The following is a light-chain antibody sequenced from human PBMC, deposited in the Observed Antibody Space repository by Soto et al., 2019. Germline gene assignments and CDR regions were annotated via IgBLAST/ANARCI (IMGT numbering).Light chain of an antibody. J-gene: IGKJ5*01. CDR1: QTINKY. CDR3: QQSYFTPIT. Sequence: DIQMTQSPSSLAASVGDRVTITCRASQTINKYLNWYQQTSGKAPKLLIYSTSRLGGGVPSRFSGRGSGTDFTLTINSLQPEDFATYYCQQSYFTPITFGQGTRLEIK. CDR2: STS. V-gene: IGKV1-39*01.